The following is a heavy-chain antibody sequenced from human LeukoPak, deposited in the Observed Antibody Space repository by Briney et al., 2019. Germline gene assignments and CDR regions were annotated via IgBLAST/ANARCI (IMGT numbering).Heavy chain of an antibody. J-gene: IGHJ4*02. CDR1: GGSISSGGYY. D-gene: IGHD3-22*01. Sequence: SETLSLTCTVSGGSISSGGYYWSWIRQHPGTGLEWIGYIYYSGSTYYNPSLKSRVTISVDTSKNQFSLKLSSVTAADTAVYYCASGLGGYYDSSGIRLDYWGQGTLVTVSS. CDR2: IYYSGST. V-gene: IGHV4-31*03. CDR3: ASGLGGYYDSSGIRLDY.